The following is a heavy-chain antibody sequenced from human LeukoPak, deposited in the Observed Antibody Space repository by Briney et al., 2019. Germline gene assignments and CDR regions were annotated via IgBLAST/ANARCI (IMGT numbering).Heavy chain of an antibody. J-gene: IGHJ4*02. CDR1: GFTFSSYA. CDR3: AKAGWYYL. V-gene: IGHV3-23*01. CDR2: IGGTDGSI. D-gene: IGHD4/OR15-4a*01. Sequence: GGSLRLSCAASGFTFSSYAMSWVRQAPGKGLEWVSAIGGTDGSIYYADSVKGRFTISRDNSKNTLYLQLNSVKAEDTAVYYCAKAGWYYLWGQGTLVTVSS.